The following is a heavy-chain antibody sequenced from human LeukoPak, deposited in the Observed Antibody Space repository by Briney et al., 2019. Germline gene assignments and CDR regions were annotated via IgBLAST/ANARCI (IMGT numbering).Heavy chain of an antibody. CDR2: IYYSGST. CDR3: ARKMGATPFFDY. J-gene: IGHJ4*02. D-gene: IGHD1-26*01. CDR1: GGSISSSSYY. V-gene: IGHV4-39*01. Sequence: PETLSLTCTVSGGSISSSSYYWGWIRQPPGKGLEWIGSIYYSGSTYYNPSLKSRVTISVDTSKNQFSLKLSSVTAADTAVYYCARKMGATPFFDYWGQGTLVTVSS.